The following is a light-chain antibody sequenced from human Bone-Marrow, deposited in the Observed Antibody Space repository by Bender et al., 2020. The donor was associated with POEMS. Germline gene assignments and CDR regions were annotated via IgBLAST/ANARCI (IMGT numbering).Light chain of an antibody. CDR1: QLDYKY. V-gene: IGLV3-1*01. J-gene: IGLJ2*01. CDR2: QDR. Sequence: SYDLTQPPSMSVSPGQTASIPCSGDQLDYKYIAWYRQRPCQSPVLLIYQDRRRPSGIPGRFSGSTSGNTATLTITGAQAVDGADYYCQAWVRNTGLLFGGGTKLTVL. CDR3: QAWVRNTGLL.